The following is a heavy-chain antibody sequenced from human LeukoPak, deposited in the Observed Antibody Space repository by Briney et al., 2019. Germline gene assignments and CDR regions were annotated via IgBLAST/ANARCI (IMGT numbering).Heavy chain of an antibody. Sequence: PGGSLRLSCAASGCPSPSGLSINNYGMAWVRQAPGKGLQWVSGINGSGASTYYAESVKGRFSISGDNSKNSQYLQMNNLRAEDTALYYCAKGASSAWLLYWFDPWGQGTLFTVSP. CDR2: INGSGAST. CDR3: AKGASSAWLLYWFDP. V-gene: IGHV3-23*01. J-gene: IGHJ5*02. CDR1: GCPSPSGLSINNYG. D-gene: IGHD3-22*01.